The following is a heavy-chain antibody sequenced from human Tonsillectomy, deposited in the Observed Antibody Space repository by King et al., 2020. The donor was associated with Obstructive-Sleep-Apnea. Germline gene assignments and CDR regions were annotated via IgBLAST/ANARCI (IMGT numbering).Heavy chain of an antibody. CDR3: ARGLGYSYGYSFDY. V-gene: IGHV3-66*01. Sequence: EVQLVESGGGLVQPGGSLRLSCAVSGFTVSSTYMSWVRQAPGKGLEWVSTLYSGGATDYADSVKGRFTISRDTSKNTLYLQMNSLRAEDTAVYFGARGLGYSYGYSFDYWGQGTLVTVSS. D-gene: IGHD5-18*01. J-gene: IGHJ4*02. CDR2: LYSGGAT. CDR1: GFTVSSTY.